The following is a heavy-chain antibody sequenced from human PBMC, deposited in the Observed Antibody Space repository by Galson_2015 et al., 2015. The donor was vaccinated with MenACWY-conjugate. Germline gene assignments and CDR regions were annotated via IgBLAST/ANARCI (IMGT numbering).Heavy chain of an antibody. J-gene: IGHJ3*02. D-gene: IGHD3-22*01. CDR1: GFTFSSYG. V-gene: IGHV3-33*08. Sequence: SLRLSCAASGFTFSSYGMHWVRQAPGKGLEWVAVIWYDGSNKYYADSVKGRFTISRDNSKNTLYLQMNSLRAEDTAVYYCARDSGDYYDSSGYAFEIWGQGTMVTVSS. CDR3: ARDSGDYYDSSGYAFEI. CDR2: IWYDGSNK.